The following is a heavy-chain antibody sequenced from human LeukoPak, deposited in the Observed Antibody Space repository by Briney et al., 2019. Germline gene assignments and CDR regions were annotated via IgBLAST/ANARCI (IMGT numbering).Heavy chain of an antibody. Sequence: PGGSLRLSCAASGFTFSSYGMSWVRQAPGKGLEWVSAISGSGGSTYYADSVKGRFTISRDNSKNTLYLQMNSLRAEDTAVYYCAKDLAYDTKYWYFDLWGRGPLVTVSS. D-gene: IGHD3-22*01. V-gene: IGHV3-23*01. CDR1: GFTFSSYG. CDR3: AKDLAYDTKYWYFDL. J-gene: IGHJ2*01. CDR2: ISGSGGST.